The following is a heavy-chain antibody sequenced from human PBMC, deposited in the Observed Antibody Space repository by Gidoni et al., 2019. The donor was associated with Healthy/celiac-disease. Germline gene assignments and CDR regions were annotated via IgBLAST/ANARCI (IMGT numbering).Heavy chain of an antibody. D-gene: IGHD6-19*01. CDR1: GFTLCSYA. J-gene: IGHJ4*02. V-gene: IGHV3-23*01. CDR3: AKEDRGSGYFDY. Sequence: EVQLLESGGGLVQPGGSLRISCEASGFTLCSYARSWVRQAPGKGLDCVSAISGSGGSTYYADSVKGRFTISRDNSKNTLYLQMNSLRAEDTAVYYCAKEDRGSGYFDYWGQGTLVTVSS. CDR2: ISGSGGST.